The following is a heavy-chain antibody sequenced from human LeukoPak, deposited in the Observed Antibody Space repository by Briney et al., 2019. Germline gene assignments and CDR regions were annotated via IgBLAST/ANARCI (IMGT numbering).Heavy chain of an antibody. J-gene: IGHJ4*02. D-gene: IGHD2-15*01. CDR2: IYYSGTT. CDR3: ARVYCSGGSCYVDY. CDR1: GGSISSGGYH. Sequence: SQTLSLTCTVSGGSISSGGYHWSWIRQNPGKGLEWIGHIYYSGTTYYNPSLKRRVTISIDTSKKQFSLKLSSVTAADTAVYYCARVYCSGGSCYVDYWGQGTLVTVSS. V-gene: IGHV4-31*03.